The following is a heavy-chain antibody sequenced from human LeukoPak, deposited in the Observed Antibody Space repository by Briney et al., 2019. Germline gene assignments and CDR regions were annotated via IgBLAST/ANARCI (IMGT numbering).Heavy chain of an antibody. J-gene: IGHJ6*02. CDR3: PRAMGYYYGMDV. CDR1: GFTFSSYW. Sequence: PGGSLRLSCAASGFTFSSYWMHWVRQAPGEGLVWVSRMNSDGSSTNYADSVKGRFTISRDNAKNTLYLQMNSLRAEDTAVYYCPRAMGYYYGMDVWGQGTTATVSS. CDR2: MNSDGSST. V-gene: IGHV3-74*01.